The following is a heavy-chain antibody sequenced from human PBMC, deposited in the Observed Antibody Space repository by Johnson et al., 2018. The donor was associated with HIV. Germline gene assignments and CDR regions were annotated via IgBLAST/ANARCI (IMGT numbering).Heavy chain of an antibody. J-gene: IGHJ3*02. D-gene: IGHD3-10*01. CDR1: GFTFSNAL. CDR2: IKSKTDGGTT. CDR3: ARDPIAFRNYYGSGSAFDI. V-gene: IGHV3-15*01. Sequence: VQLVESGGGLVKPGGSLRLSCAASGFTFSNALMNWVRQAPGKGLEWIGRIKSKTDGGTTDYADSVKGRCTISRDNSKNTLFLQMNSLRPDDTAVYHCARDPIAFRNYYGSGSAFDIWGQGTMVTVSS.